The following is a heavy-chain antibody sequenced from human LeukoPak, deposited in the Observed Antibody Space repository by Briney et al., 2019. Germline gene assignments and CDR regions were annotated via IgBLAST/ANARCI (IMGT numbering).Heavy chain of an antibody. CDR3: AKELGYYYGSGSSLFGMDV. J-gene: IGHJ6*02. Sequence: GGSLRLSCAASGYTFSSYAMSWVRQAPGKGLEWVSGISGSGGSTYYADSVRGRFTISRDNSKNTLYLQMSSLSPEDTAVYYCAKELGYYYGSGSSLFGMDVWGQGTTVTVSS. D-gene: IGHD3-10*01. CDR2: ISGSGGST. V-gene: IGHV3-23*01. CDR1: GYTFSSYA.